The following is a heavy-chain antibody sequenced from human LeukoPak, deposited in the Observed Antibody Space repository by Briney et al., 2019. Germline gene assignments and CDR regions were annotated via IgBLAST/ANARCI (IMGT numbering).Heavy chain of an antibody. CDR3: ARGEKLRYFDWTNDALDI. CDR2: IIPILGIA. J-gene: IGHJ3*02. Sequence: ASVKVSCKASGGTFSSYAISWVRQAPGQGLEWMGRIIPILGIANYAQKFQGRVTITADKSTSTAYMELSSLRSEDTAVYYCARGEKLRYFDWTNDALDIWGQGTMVTVSS. D-gene: IGHD3-9*01. V-gene: IGHV1-69*04. CDR1: GGTFSSYA.